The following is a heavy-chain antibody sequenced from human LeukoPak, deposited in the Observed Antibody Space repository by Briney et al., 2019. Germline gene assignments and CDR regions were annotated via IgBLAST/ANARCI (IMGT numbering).Heavy chain of an antibody. V-gene: IGHV4-59*01. J-gene: IGHJ3*02. CDR2: IYDSGST. D-gene: IGHD2-15*01. CDR3: ASLTPAEAFDI. CDR1: GGSISIYY. Sequence: SETLSLTCTVSGGSISIYYWSWIRQPPGKGLEWIGYIYDSGSTNYNPSLKSRVTISVDTSKNQFSLKLSSVTAADTAVYYCASLTPAEAFDIWGQGTMVTVSS.